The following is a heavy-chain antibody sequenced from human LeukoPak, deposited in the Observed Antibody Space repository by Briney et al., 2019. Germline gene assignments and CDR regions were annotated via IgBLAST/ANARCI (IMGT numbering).Heavy chain of an antibody. D-gene: IGHD1-26*01. CDR3: ARAGYSGSRRDAFDY. Sequence: GSSVKVSCKASGGTFSSYAISWVRQAPGQGLEWMGRIIPILGIANYAQKFQGRVTITADKSTSTAYMELSSLRSEDTAVYYCARAGYSGSRRDAFDYWGQGTLVTVSS. CDR1: GGTFSSYA. V-gene: IGHV1-69*04. CDR2: IIPILGIA. J-gene: IGHJ4*02.